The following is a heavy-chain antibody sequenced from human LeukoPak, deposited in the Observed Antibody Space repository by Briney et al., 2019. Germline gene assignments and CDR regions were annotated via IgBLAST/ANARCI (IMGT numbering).Heavy chain of an antibody. D-gene: IGHD3-22*01. V-gene: IGHV3-23*01. CDR2: ISGSGGST. CDR1: GFTFSTYA. CDR3: ARRAGDYSHPYDY. J-gene: IGHJ4*02. Sequence: PGGSLRLSCAASGFTFSTYAMSWVRQAPGKGLEWVSGISGSGGSTYYADSVKGRFTISRDNSKNTLYLQMNSLSAEDTAVYYCARRAGDYSHPYDYWGQGTLVTVS.